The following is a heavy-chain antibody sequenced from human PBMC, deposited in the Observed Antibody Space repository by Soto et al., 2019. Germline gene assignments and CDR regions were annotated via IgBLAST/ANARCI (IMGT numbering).Heavy chain of an antibody. CDR3: TRAAVSMVRGTDNWFDP. J-gene: IGHJ5*02. Sequence: PGGDLRLSCAASGFTFNDNVMSWVVQAPGKGLEWVSAISGNGISTDYADSGRGRFTISRDNCENTLFLQMNRLRADDTAVYYCTRAAVSMVRGTDNWFDPWGQGTLFTVAS. CDR1: GFTFNDNV. CDR2: ISGNGIST. D-gene: IGHD3-10*01. V-gene: IGHV3-23*01.